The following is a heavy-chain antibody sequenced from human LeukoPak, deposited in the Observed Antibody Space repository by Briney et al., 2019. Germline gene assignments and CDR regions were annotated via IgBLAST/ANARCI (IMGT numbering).Heavy chain of an antibody. Sequence: SETLSLTCTVSGGSISSYYWSWIRRPPGKGLEWIGNIYYSGSTNYNPSLKSRVTISVDTSKNQFSLKLSSVTAADTAVYYCARGNGGNSFDYWGQGTLVTVSS. CDR2: IYYSGST. J-gene: IGHJ4*02. V-gene: IGHV4-59*01. D-gene: IGHD4-23*01. CDR3: ARGNGGNSFDY. CDR1: GGSISSYY.